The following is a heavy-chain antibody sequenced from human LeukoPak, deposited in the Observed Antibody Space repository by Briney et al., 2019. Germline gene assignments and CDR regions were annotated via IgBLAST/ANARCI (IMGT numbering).Heavy chain of an antibody. CDR3: ARDHPRGTGWHGRVEAFDL. V-gene: IGHV1-2*02. J-gene: IGHJ3*01. D-gene: IGHD6-19*01. CDR1: GFIFVGYY. CDR2: INLNSGGT. Sequence: ASVKVSCKGSGFIFVGYYLHWVRQAPGQGLEWMGRINLNSGGTSYAQKFQGRVTMTRDTSITTAYIDLSSLRFDDTAVYYCARDHPRGTGWHGRVEAFDLWGQGTTVTVSS.